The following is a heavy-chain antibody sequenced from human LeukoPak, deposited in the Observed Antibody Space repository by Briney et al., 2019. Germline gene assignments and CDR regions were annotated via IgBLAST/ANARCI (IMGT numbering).Heavy chain of an antibody. V-gene: IGHV3-48*01. J-gene: IGHJ4*02. Sequence: PGGSLRLSCAASGFTFSQYSINWVSQAPGKGLEWVSHLRYTGETFYADSVKGRFTISRDNVRNSLYLQMNSLRAEDTAMYYCARGGPIYCSGDSCYPGDYWGQGTLVTVSS. CDR2: LRYTGET. CDR1: GFTFSQYS. CDR3: ARGGPIYCSGDSCYPGDY. D-gene: IGHD2-15*01.